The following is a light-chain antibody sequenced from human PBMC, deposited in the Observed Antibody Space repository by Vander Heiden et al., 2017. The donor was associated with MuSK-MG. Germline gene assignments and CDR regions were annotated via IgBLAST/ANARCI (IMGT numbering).Light chain of an antibody. CDR3: QQYGSSPPIT. CDR2: GAS. Sequence: EIVLTQSPGTLSLSPGERATLSCRASQSVSSSYLAWYKQKPGQAPRLLIYGASSRATGIPDRFSGRGYGTDFTLTISRLEPEDFAVYYCQQYGSSPPITFGQGTRLEIK. V-gene: IGKV3-20*01. CDR1: QSVSSSY. J-gene: IGKJ5*01.